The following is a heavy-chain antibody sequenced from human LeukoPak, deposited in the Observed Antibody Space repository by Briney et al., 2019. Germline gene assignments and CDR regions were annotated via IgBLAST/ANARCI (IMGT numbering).Heavy chain of an antibody. CDR3: ARDWRKTYYFDY. D-gene: IGHD3-3*01. CDR1: GFTFSSYW. V-gene: IGHV3-74*01. CDR2: INSDGSST. Sequence: GGSLRLSCAASGFTFSSYWMHWVRQAPGKGLVWVSRINSDGSSTSYADSVKGRFTISRDNAKNSLYLQMNSLRAEDTAVYYCARDWRKTYYFDYWGQGTLVTVSS. J-gene: IGHJ4*02.